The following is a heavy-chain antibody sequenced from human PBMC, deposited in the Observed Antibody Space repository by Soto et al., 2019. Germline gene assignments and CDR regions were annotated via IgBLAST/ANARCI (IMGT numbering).Heavy chain of an antibody. D-gene: IGHD2-15*01. Sequence: QVQLVQSGAEVKKPGASVKVSCKASGYTFTSYDINWVRQATGQGLEWMGWMNPNSGNTGYAQKDQGRVAMTRITSISTAYMGLSSLRSEDTAVYYCARGAGYCSGGSCYYYCGMDVWGQGTTVTVSS. CDR3: ARGAGYCSGGSCYYYCGMDV. CDR2: MNPNSGNT. V-gene: IGHV1-8*01. J-gene: IGHJ6*02. CDR1: GYTFTSYD.